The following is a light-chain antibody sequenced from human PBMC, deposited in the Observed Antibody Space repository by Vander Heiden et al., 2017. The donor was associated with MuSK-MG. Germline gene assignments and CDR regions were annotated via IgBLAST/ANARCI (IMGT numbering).Light chain of an antibody. CDR3: QAWDRSTARAVV. J-gene: IGLJ2*01. Sequence: SRELTQPPSLSVSPGQTASITCSGDTLGDKYICWYQQKPGQSPVMVIYQDSKRPSGIPERFSGSSSGNTATLTISGTQAMDEADDYCQAWDRSTARAVVFGGGTKLTVL. CDR1: TLGDKY. CDR2: QDS. V-gene: IGLV3-1*01.